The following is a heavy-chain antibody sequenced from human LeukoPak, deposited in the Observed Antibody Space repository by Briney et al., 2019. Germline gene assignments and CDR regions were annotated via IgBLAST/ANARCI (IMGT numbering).Heavy chain of an antibody. CDR2: ISSSSSYI. Sequence: PGGSLRLSCAASGFTFSTHSMNWVRQAPGKGLEWVSSISSSSSYIYYADSVKGRFTISRDNAKNSLYLQMNSLRAEDTAVYYCARAGGGVQAYFQHWGQGTLVTVSS. CDR1: GFTFSTHS. V-gene: IGHV3-21*01. D-gene: IGHD3-16*01. CDR3: ARAGGGVQAYFQH. J-gene: IGHJ1*01.